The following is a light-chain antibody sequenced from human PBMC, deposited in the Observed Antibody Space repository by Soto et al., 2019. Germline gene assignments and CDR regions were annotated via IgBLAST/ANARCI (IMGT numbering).Light chain of an antibody. CDR2: EPS. CDR3: QNCDSHRGS. CDR1: QSVSDW. Sequence: DIQMTQSPSILSASVGDRVTITCRASQSVSDWLAWYQQKPGKAPKLLIFEPSTLAGGVPSRFSGSGSGTEFTLTITSLQPDDFALYYCQNCDSHRGSFGQGAKLQIK. V-gene: IGKV1-5*01. J-gene: IGKJ2*01.